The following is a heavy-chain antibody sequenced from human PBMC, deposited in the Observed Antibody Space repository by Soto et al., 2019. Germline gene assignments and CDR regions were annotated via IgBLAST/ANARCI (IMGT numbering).Heavy chain of an antibody. CDR3: AREPNHRITVIVGFPS. J-gene: IGHJ5*02. D-gene: IGHD3-22*01. CDR2: IYYSGST. V-gene: IGHV4-30-4*02. CDR1: GRSISSGDYY. Sequence: SEPLSLHWTVSGRSISSGDYYWIWILDPQGKGLEWIGYIYYSGSTYYNPSLKSRVTISVDTSKNQFSLKLSSVTAADTAVYYCAREPNHRITVIVGFPSWRQGSLVTVSS.